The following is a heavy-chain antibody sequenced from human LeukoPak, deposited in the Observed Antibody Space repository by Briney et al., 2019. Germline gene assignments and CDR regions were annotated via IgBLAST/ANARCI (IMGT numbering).Heavy chain of an antibody. CDR3: AREYDYDSSGYYY. V-gene: IGHV1-69*05. CDR2: IIPIFGTA. D-gene: IGHD3-22*01. J-gene: IGHJ4*02. Sequence: SVKVSCKASGGTFSSYAISWVRQAPGQGLEGMGGIIPIFGTANYAQKFQGRVTITTDESTSTAYMELSSLRSEDTAVYYCAREYDYDSSGYYYWGQGTLVTVSS. CDR1: GGTFSSYA.